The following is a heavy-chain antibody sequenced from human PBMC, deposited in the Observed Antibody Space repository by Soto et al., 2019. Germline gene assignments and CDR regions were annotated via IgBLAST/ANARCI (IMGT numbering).Heavy chain of an antibody. Sequence: QVQLVQSGAEVKKPGASVKVSCKASGYTFTSYGISWVRQASGQGLEWMGWISAYNGNKKYAQKLQGRVSMTTDTSKIKAYMELRSLRSDDTAVYYCAIDLGQQLFDYWGQGTLVTVSS. CDR3: AIDLGQQLFDY. CDR1: GYTFTSYG. D-gene: IGHD6-13*01. V-gene: IGHV1-18*01. J-gene: IGHJ4*02. CDR2: ISAYNGNK.